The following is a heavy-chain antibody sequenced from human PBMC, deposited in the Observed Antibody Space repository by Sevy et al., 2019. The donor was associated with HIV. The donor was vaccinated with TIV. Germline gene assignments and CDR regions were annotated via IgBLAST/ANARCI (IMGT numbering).Heavy chain of an antibody. D-gene: IGHD3-10*01. Sequence: GGSLRLSCAASGFTFRSDGMHWVRQAPGKGLEWVAFIRYDGTTKYYADSVKGRFTISRDNSKNTLYLQMNSLRPEDTSVYYCAKGLGTVQGALLSEDLWGQGTMVTVSS. CDR2: IRYDGTTK. V-gene: IGHV3-30*02. CDR1: GFTFRSDG. CDR3: AKGLGTVQGALLSEDL. J-gene: IGHJ3*01.